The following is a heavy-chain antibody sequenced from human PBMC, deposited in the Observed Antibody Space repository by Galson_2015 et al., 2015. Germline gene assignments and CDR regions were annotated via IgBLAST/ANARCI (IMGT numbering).Heavy chain of an antibody. CDR2: ISYDGSNK. V-gene: IGHV3-30*03. CDR3: ARPPTQYSYDTSGRPCWGL. Sequence: SLRLSCAASGFTFSSYGMHWVRQAPGKGLEWVAVISYDGSNKYYADSVKGRFTISRDNSKNTLYLQMNSLRAEDTAVYSCARPPTQYSYDTSGRPCWGLWGRGTLVTVSS. J-gene: IGHJ2*01. CDR1: GFTFSSYG. D-gene: IGHD3-22*01.